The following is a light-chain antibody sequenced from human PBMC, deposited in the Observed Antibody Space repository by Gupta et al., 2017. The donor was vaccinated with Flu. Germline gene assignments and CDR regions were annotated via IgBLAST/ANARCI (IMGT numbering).Light chain of an antibody. CDR2: EVS. Sequence: QSALTQPASVSGSPGQSITISCTGTSSDVGGYNYVSWYQHHPGKAPKVIIYEVSSRPSGLSDRFSGSKSGNTASLTISGLQAEDEADDYCSSSAGSSTLEVFGTGTNVTVL. V-gene: IGLV2-14*01. CDR3: SSSAGSSTLEV. CDR1: SSDVGGYNY. J-gene: IGLJ1*01.